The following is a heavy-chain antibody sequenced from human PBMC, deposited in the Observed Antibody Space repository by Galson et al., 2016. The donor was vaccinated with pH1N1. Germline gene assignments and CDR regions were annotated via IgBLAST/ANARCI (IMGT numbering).Heavy chain of an antibody. CDR3: ARSPRTVVAPGEPFDI. Sequence: SVKVSCKASGGAFSRNAISWVRQAPGQGLECMGRVIPIFSIVTYAQKFQGRVTISADKSTSTAYMELSNLSSEDTAVYYCARSPRTVVAPGEPFDIGGQGTMVTVSS. J-gene: IGHJ3*02. V-gene: IGHV1-69*04. CDR2: VIPIFSIV. D-gene: IGHD4-23*01. CDR1: GGAFSRNA.